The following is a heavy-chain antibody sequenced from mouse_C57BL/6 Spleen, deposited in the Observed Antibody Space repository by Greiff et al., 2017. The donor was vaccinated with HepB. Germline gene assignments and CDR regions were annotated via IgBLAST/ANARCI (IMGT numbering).Heavy chain of an antibody. Sequence: QVQLQQSGAELVRPGTSVKVSCKASGYAFTNYLIEWVKQRPGQGLEWIGVINPGSGGTNYNEKFKGKATLTADKSSSTAYMQLSSLTSEDSAVYFCARSPCDYAFYYAMDYWGQGTSVTVSS. CDR2: INPGSGGT. D-gene: IGHD2-4*01. V-gene: IGHV1-54*01. CDR1: GYAFTNYL. CDR3: ARSPCDYAFYYAMDY. J-gene: IGHJ4*01.